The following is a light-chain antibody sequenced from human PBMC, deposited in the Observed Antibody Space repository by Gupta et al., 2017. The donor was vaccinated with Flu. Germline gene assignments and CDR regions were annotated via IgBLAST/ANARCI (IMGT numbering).Light chain of an antibody. J-gene: IGKJ2*01. Sequence: PDTLSLSPGERATLPCRASQSVSSYLAWSQQKPGQAPRLLLYDASNRATGIPARFRRRGSGTDFILTISSLEPEDFAVYYCLQCTNWPRTFGPGTKLEIK. CDR1: QSVSSY. CDR3: LQCTNWPRT. CDR2: DAS. V-gene: IGKV3-11*01.